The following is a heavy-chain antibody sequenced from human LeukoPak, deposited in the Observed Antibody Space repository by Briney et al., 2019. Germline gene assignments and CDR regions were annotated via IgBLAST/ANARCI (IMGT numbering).Heavy chain of an antibody. Sequence: ASVKVSCKASGYTFTSYGISWVRQAPGQGLEWMGWISAYNGNTNYAQKLQGRVTMTTDTSPSTAYMELRSLRSDDTAVYYCARGDRYCSSTSCYGGYDAFDIWGQGTMVTVSS. D-gene: IGHD2-2*01. CDR2: ISAYNGNT. CDR1: GYTFTSYG. CDR3: ARGDRYCSSTSCYGGYDAFDI. J-gene: IGHJ3*02. V-gene: IGHV1-18*01.